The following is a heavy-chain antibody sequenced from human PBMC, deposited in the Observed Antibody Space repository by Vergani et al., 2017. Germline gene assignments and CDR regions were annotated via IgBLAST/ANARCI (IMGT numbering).Heavy chain of an antibody. CDR2: IYYSGST. Sequence: QVQLQESGPGLVKASQTLSLTCSVSGAYVGSGGYYWTWVRQRPGMGLDWIGYIYYSGSTYYNPSLKSRVTISVDTSKNQFSLKLSSVTAADTAVYYCARTRFGEDYDYVWGSYRPTYFDYWGQGTLVTVSS. V-gene: IGHV4-30-4*08. CDR3: ARTRFGEDYDYVWGSYRPTYFDY. CDR1: GAYVGSGGYY. D-gene: IGHD3-16*02. J-gene: IGHJ4*02.